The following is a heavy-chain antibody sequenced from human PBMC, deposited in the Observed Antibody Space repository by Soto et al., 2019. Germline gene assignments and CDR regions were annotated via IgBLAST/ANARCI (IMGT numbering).Heavy chain of an antibody. CDR3: ARDSCGGDCLHYYYGMDV. V-gene: IGHV1-46*01. D-gene: IGHD2-21*02. CDR1: GYTFTSYY. CDR2: INPSGGST. J-gene: IGHJ6*02. Sequence: ASVKLSCKASGYTFTSYYMHWVRQAPGQGLEWMGIINPSGGSTSYAQKFQGRVTMTRDTSTSTVYMELSSLRSEDTAVYYCARDSCGGDCLHYYYGMDVWGQGTTVTVSS.